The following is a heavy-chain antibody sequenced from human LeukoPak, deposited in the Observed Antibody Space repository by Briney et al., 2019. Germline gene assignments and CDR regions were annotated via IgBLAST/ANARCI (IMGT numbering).Heavy chain of an antibody. V-gene: IGHV4-38-2*02. Sequence: SETLSLTCTVSGYSINSGYYWPWIRQTPGMGLEYIGSIYHSGTAYYSPSLRGRVTISVDTSKNQFSLKLGSVTAADTAIYYCARGPPPSGYFDFWGQGPLVTVSS. CDR2: IYHSGTA. CDR3: ARGPPPSGYFDF. J-gene: IGHJ4*02. D-gene: IGHD2-15*01. CDR1: GYSINSGYY.